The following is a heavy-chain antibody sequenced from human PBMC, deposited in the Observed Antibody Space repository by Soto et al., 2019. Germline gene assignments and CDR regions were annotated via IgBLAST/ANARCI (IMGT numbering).Heavy chain of an antibody. Sequence: SETLSLTCTVSGGSISSDSYSWTWIRQHPGKGLEWIGYIYHTGSTHYNPSLKSRATISVDTSKNQFSLKLSSVTAADTAVYYCAREAAARIERWFDSWGQGTLVTVSS. V-gene: IGHV4-31*03. CDR3: AREAAARIERWFDS. CDR1: GGSISSDSYS. D-gene: IGHD6-6*01. CDR2: IYHTGST. J-gene: IGHJ5*01.